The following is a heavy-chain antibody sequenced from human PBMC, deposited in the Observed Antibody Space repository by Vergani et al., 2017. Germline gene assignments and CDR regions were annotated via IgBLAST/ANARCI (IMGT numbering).Heavy chain of an antibody. D-gene: IGHD3-22*01. J-gene: IGHJ4*02. V-gene: IGHV3-30*03. CDR3: AREYSYSSAWPYFDA. CDR2: ISFDGNKK. Sequence: QVQLVESGGGMVQPGRSLRLSCAASGFAFGGYGMHWVRQSPGKGLEWVASISFDGNKKDYTDSVKGRFTISRDSSKTLYLQMDRLTVEDTAIYFCAREYSYSSAWPYFDAGGQGTLVTVSS. CDR1: GFAFGGYG.